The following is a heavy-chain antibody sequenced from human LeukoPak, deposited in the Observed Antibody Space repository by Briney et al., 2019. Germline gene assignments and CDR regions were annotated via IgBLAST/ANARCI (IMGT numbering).Heavy chain of an antibody. CDR2: IHYTGST. CDR3: ARLSKDTVVLPAAMAHYFDY. J-gene: IGHJ4*02. CDR1: GGSISGYY. V-gene: IGHV4-59*08. D-gene: IGHD2-2*01. Sequence: SETLSLTCTVSGGSISGYYWSWIRQPPGKGLQFIGYIHYTGSTNYNPSPESQVTLSVETSKNQFSLKLSYVTAADTAVYYCARLSKDTVVLPAAMAHYFDYWGQGGLVTVSS.